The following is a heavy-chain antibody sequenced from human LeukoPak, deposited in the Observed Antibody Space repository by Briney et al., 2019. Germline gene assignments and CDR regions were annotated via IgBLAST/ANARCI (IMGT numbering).Heavy chain of an antibody. J-gene: IGHJ4*02. V-gene: IGHV3-30*02. CDR1: GFTFSSYG. CDR2: IRYDGSNK. CDR3: AKEDSGWEYFDY. D-gene: IGHD6-19*01. Sequence: GGSLRLSCAASGFTFSSYGMHWVRQTPGKGLEWVAFIRYDGSNKYYADSVKGRFTISRDNSKNTLYLQMNSLRAEDTAVYYCAKEDSGWEYFDYWGQGTLVTVSS.